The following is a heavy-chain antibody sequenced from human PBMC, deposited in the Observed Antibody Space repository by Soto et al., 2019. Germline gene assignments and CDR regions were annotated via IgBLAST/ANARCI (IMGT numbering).Heavy chain of an antibody. J-gene: IGHJ2*01. D-gene: IGHD3-10*01. CDR3: ARDHYYYGSGSLYWYFDL. CDR2: INAGNGNT. Sequence: QVQLVQSGAEVKKPGASVKVSCKASGYTFTSYVMHWVRQAPGQRLEWMGWINAGNGNTKYSQKFQDRVTITRDTSASTAYMELSSLRSEDTAVYYCARDHYYYGSGSLYWYFDLWGRGTLVTVSS. V-gene: IGHV1-3*01. CDR1: GYTFTSYV.